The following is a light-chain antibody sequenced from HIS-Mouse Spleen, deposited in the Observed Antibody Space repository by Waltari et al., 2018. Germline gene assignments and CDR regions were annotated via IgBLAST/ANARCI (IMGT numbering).Light chain of an antibody. CDR3: CSYAGSSAFGV. V-gene: IGLV2-23*03. CDR1: SSDVGSYNL. CDR2: EGS. Sequence: QSALTQPASVSGSPGQSITISCTGTSSDVGSYNLVSWDQQHPGKAPRLMIYEGSKRPSGVSNRFLGSKAGNTASRIIAGLRAEDEADYYCCSYAGSSAFGVFGGGTKLTVL. J-gene: IGLJ3*02.